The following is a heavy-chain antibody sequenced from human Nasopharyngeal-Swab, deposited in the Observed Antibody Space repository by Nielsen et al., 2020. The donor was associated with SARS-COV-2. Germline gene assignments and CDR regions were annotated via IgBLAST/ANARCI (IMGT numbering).Heavy chain of an antibody. D-gene: IGHD2-15*01. Sequence: WIRQPPGKGLVWVSRINSDGSIIDYADSVKGRFIISRDNARNTLNLQMNSLRAEDTALYYCVCGETTPSDYWGQGTLVTVSS. CDR3: VCGETTPSDY. V-gene: IGHV3-74*01. J-gene: IGHJ4*02. CDR2: INSDGSII.